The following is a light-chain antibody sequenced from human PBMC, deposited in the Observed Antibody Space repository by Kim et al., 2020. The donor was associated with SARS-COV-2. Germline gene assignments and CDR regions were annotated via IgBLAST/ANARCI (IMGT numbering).Light chain of an antibody. V-gene: IGKV1-9*01. J-gene: IGKJ1*01. CDR3: QQLNSYPWT. Sequence: DIQLTHSPPFLSASVRDRVTITCRASQDIGTYLAWYLQIPGKAPKLLIYRASTLQSGVPSRFSGSGSGTEFTLTISNLQPEDFAIYYCQQLNSYPWTFGQGTKVEVK. CDR1: QDIGTY. CDR2: RAS.